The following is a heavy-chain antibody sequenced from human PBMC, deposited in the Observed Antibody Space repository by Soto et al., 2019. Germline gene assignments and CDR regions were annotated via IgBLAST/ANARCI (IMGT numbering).Heavy chain of an antibody. CDR1: GFTFSSYS. J-gene: IGHJ4*02. D-gene: IGHD6-19*01. CDR2: ISSSSSTI. V-gene: IGHV3-48*02. Sequence: EVQLVESGGGLVQPGGSLRLSCAASGFTFSSYSMNWVRQAPGKGLEWVSYISSSSSTIYYADSVKGRFTISRDNAKNSLYLQMNSLRDADTAVYYCARDLGGGWRWYYFDYWGQGTLVTVSS. CDR3: ARDLGGGWRWYYFDY.